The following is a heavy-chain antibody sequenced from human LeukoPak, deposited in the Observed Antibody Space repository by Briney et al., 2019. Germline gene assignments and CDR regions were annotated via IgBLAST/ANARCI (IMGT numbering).Heavy chain of an antibody. Sequence: ASVKVSCKASGGTFSSYSVGWVRQAPGQGLEWMGRIIPFSGTSNYAQKFQGRVTISTDGSTSTAYMELSSLTSEDTDVYYCARAMTMGAFDYWGQGTPVTVSS. V-gene: IGHV1-69*05. J-gene: IGHJ4*02. CDR1: GGTFSSYS. D-gene: IGHD4/OR15-4a*01. CDR3: ARAMTMGAFDY. CDR2: IIPFSGTS.